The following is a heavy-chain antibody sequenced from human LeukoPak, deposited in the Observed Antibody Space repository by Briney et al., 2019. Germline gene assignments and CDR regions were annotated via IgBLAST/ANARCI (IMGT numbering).Heavy chain of an antibody. V-gene: IGHV1-3*01. Sequence: ASVKVSCKASGYIFTDYAIQWVRQAPGQGLEWMGWINAGNGKTKYSQKFQGRVTITKDTSASTAYMELSGLRSDDTAVYYCARARWTSTVTTYYLDFWGQGTLVTVSS. CDR1: GYIFTDYA. CDR2: INAGNGKT. J-gene: IGHJ4*02. D-gene: IGHD4-17*01. CDR3: ARARWTSTVTTYYLDF.